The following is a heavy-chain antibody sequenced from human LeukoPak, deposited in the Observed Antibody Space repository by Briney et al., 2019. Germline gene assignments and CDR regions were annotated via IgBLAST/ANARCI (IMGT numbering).Heavy chain of an antibody. CDR2: KKQDGSMK. CDR1: GFTFSSYW. Sequence: GGSLRLSCAASGFTFSSYWMSWDRQAPGEGLEWVANKKQDGSMKYYVDSVKGQFTIPRDNAKNSLDLQMNSLRSEGTAVYHCARDQYSSTDYWGQGTLGTVSS. V-gene: IGHV3-7*01. CDR3: ARDQYSSTDY. D-gene: IGHD6-19*01. J-gene: IGHJ4*02.